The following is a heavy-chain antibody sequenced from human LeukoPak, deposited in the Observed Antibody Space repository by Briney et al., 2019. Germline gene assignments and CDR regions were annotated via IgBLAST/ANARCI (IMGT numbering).Heavy chain of an antibody. D-gene: IGHD2-2*01. CDR1: GFTFSSYA. CDR2: ISSNGGST. Sequence: GGSLRLSCAASGFTFSSYAMHWVRQAPGKGLEYVSAISSNGGSTYYANSVKGRFTISRDNSKNTLYLQMGSLRAEDMAVYYCARGQHTSAIFYYYYMDVWGKGTTVTVCS. J-gene: IGHJ6*03. V-gene: IGHV3-64*01. CDR3: ARGQHTSAIFYYYYMDV.